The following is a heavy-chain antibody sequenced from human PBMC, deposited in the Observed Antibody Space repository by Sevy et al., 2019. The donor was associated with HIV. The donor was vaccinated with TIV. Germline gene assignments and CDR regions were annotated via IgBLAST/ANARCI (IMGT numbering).Heavy chain of an antibody. CDR3: VSLPTPYGGYPYYFDY. J-gene: IGHJ4*02. CDR1: GFTFSAYW. D-gene: IGHD5-12*01. V-gene: IGHV3-7*01. Sequence: GGSLRLSCAASGFTFSAYWMSWVRQAPGKGLEWVATMKQDGSEKYYVDSVKGRLTISRDNAKNSLYLQVNSLRAEDTAVYYCVSLPTPYGGYPYYFDYWGQGTLVTVSS. CDR2: MKQDGSEK.